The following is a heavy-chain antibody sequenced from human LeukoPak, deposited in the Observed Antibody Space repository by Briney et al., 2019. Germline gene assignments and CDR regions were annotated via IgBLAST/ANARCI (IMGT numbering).Heavy chain of an antibody. J-gene: IGHJ6*02. CDR2: ISWNSGSI. CDR1: GFTFDDYA. Sequence: GGSLRLSCAASGFTFDDYAMHWGRQAPGKGLEWVSGISWNSGSIGYADSVKGRFTISRDNAKNSLYLQMNSLRAEDTALYYCAKDMVQGKDYYYGMDVWGQGTTVTVSS. D-gene: IGHD3-10*01. V-gene: IGHV3-9*01. CDR3: AKDMVQGKDYYYGMDV.